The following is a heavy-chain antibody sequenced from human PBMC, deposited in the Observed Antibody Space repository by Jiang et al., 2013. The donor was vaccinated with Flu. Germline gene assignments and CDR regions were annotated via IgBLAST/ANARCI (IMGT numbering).Heavy chain of an antibody. D-gene: IGHD4-17*01. CDR3: ARHIDYGDYFFDY. CDR2: IYYSGST. Sequence: LLKPSETLSLTCTVSGGSISSSSYYWGWIRQPPGKGLEWIGSIYYSGSTYYNPSLKSRVTISVDTSKNQFSLKLSSVTAADTAVYYCARHIDYGDYFFDYWGQGTLVTVSS. J-gene: IGHJ4*02. CDR1: GGSISSSSYY. V-gene: IGHV4-39*01.